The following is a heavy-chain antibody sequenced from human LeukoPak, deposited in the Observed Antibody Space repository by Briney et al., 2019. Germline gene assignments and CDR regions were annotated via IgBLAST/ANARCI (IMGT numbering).Heavy chain of an antibody. D-gene: IGHD6-13*01. J-gene: IGHJ3*02. CDR3: ARHGAADDAFDI. V-gene: IGHV5-10-1*01. CDR2: IDPSDSYT. Sequence: SSRSYSWGWIRQPPGKGLEWMGRIDPSDSYTSYSPSFQGHVTISADKSISTAYLQWSSLKASDTAMYYCARHGAADDAFDIWGQGTMVTVSS. CDR1: SSRSYS.